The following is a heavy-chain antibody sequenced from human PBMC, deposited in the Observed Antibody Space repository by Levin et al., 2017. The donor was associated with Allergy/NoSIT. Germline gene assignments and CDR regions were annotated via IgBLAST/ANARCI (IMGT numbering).Heavy chain of an antibody. D-gene: IGHD3-3*01. J-gene: IGHJ5*02. CDR3: ARGTGFGSWDSFGASWFDP. V-gene: IGHV4-39*07. CDR1: GGSMRTSSYY. Sequence: SETLSLTCTVSGGSMRTSSYYWGWIRQPPGTGLEWIGIIFYSGSTFYNPSLKSRVSISVDTSKSQFSLNLNSVTAADMAVYYCARGTGFGSWDSFGASWFDPWGQGTLVTVSS. CDR2: IFYSGST.